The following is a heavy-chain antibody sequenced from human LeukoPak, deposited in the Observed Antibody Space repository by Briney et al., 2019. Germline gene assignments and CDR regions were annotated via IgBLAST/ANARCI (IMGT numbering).Heavy chain of an antibody. Sequence: PSQTLSLTCTVSGGSISSGSYYWSWIRQPAGKGLEWIGRIYTSGSTNYNPSLKSRITISVDTSKNQFSLKLSSVTAADTSVYYCAREIAAAGTSRRVYYYYYMDVWGKGTTVTISS. D-gene: IGHD6-13*01. CDR3: AREIAAAGTSRRVYYYYYMDV. CDR2: IYTSGST. V-gene: IGHV4-61*02. CDR1: GGSISSGSYY. J-gene: IGHJ6*03.